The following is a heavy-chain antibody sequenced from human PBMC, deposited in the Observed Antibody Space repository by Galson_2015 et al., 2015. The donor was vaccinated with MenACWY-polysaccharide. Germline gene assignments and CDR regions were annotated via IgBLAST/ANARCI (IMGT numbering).Heavy chain of an antibody. D-gene: IGHD3-22*01. CDR2: RNPNSGNT. V-gene: IGHV1-8*01. Sequence: SVKVSCKASGYTFSSYDINWVRQTTGQGLEWMGWRNPNSGNTGYAQKFQGRVTMTRNTSISIAYMELSSLRSEDTAVYYCARGGKCYYDSSGYLNWFDPWGQGTLVTVSS. CDR1: GYTFSSYD. J-gene: IGHJ5*02. CDR3: ARGGKCYYDSSGYLNWFDP.